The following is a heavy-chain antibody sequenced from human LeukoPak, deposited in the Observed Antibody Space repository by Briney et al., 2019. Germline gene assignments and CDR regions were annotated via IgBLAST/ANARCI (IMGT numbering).Heavy chain of an antibody. J-gene: IGHJ2*01. CDR3: ASRSSSLNWYFDL. V-gene: IGHV3-23*01. CDR2: ISGNGGNT. CDR1: GFTFSSYA. D-gene: IGHD2-2*01. Sequence: GGSLRLSCAASGFTFSSYAMTWVRQAQGQGLDWVSGISGNGGNTYYADYVKGRFTISRDNSKETLYLHMNSLRAEDTAVYYFASRSSSLNWYFDLWGRGTLGTVSS.